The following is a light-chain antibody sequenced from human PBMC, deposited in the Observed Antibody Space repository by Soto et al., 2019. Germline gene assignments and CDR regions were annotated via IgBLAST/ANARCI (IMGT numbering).Light chain of an antibody. CDR1: QSVSSN. Sequence: EIVMTQSPATLSVSPGERATLSCRASQSVSSNLAWYQQKPGQAPRLLIYGASTRAPGIPARFSGSGSGTEFTLTISSLQSEDFAVYYCHQYNNWPPITFGQGTRLEIK. V-gene: IGKV3-15*01. J-gene: IGKJ5*01. CDR2: GAS. CDR3: HQYNNWPPIT.